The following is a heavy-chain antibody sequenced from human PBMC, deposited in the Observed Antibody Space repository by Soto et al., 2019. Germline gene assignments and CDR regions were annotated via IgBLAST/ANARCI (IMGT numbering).Heavy chain of an antibody. D-gene: IGHD3-3*01. V-gene: IGHV2-5*01. CDR2: IYWNDDK. CDR3: AHSGYDFWSGYYRSRWFDP. CDR1: GFSLSTSGVG. Sequence: QITLKESGPTLVNPTQTLTLTCTFSGFSLSTSGVGVGWIRQPPGKALEWLALIYWNDDKRYSPSLKSRLTITKDTSKNQVVLTMTNMDPVDTATYYCAHSGYDFWSGYYRSRWFDPWGQGTLVTVSS. J-gene: IGHJ5*02.